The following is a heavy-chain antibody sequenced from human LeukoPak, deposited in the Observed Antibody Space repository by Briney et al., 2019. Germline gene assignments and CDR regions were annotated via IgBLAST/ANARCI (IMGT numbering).Heavy chain of an antibody. CDR3: ARDRSYTNAFDI. V-gene: IGHV1-46*01. J-gene: IGHJ3*02. Sequence: ASVKVSCKASGYTFTSYYMHWVRQAPGQGLEWMGIINPSGGSTSYAQKFQGRVTISRDNAKNTLYLQMNSLRAEDTAVYYCARDRSYTNAFDIWGQGTMVTVSS. CDR1: GYTFTSYY. D-gene: IGHD1-26*01. CDR2: INPSGGST.